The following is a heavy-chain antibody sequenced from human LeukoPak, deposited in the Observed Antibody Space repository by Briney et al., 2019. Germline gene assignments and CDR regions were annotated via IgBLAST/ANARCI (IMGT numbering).Heavy chain of an antibody. CDR3: ARGVRGGYYFDY. J-gene: IGHJ4*02. V-gene: IGHV4-59*01. CDR1: GGSISSYY. Sequence: SETLSLTCTVSGGSISSYYWSWIRQPPGKGLEWIGYIYYSGSTNYNPSLKSRVTISVDTSKNQFSLKLSSVTAAGTAVYYCARGVRGGYYFDYWGQGTLVTVSS. D-gene: IGHD2-2*01. CDR2: IYYSGST.